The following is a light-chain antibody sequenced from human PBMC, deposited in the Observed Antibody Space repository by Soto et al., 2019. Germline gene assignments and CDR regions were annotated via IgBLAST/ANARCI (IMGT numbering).Light chain of an antibody. J-gene: IGKJ5*01. CDR2: GAS. CDR3: QQYGSSPPIT. CDR1: QSVSSSY. Sequence: EIVLTQSPGTLCLSPGERATXSXXXIQSVSSSYLAWYQQKPGQAPRLLIYGASSRATGIPDRFSGSGSGTDFTLTISRLEPEDFAVYYCQQYGSSPPITFGQGTRLEIK. V-gene: IGKV3-20*01.